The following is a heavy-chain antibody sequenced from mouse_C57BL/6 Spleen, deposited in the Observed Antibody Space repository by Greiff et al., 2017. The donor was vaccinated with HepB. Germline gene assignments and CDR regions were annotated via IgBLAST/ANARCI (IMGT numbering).Heavy chain of an antibody. D-gene: IGHD4-1*01. Sequence: EVKLMESGGGLVQPGGSLKLSCAASGFTFSDYYMYWVRQTPEKRLEWVAYISNGGGSTYYPDTVKGRFTISRDNAKNTLYLQMSRLKSEDTAMYYWARHRGSNWYGEAWFAYWGQGTLVTVSA. CDR1: GFTFSDYY. J-gene: IGHJ3*01. CDR3: ARHRGSNWYGEAWFAY. CDR2: ISNGGGST. V-gene: IGHV5-12*01.